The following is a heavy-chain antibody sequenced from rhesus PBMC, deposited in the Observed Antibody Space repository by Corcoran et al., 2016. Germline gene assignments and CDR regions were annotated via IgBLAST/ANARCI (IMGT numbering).Heavy chain of an antibody. CDR3: ARHTAGVSYFDY. CDR1: GFTFGSYA. CDR2: IIPLVGIT. Sequence: QVQLVQSGAEVKKPGASVKVSCKASGFTFGSYAISWVRQAPGQGLEGRGVIIPLVGITTCAERFQGRVTITADTSTSTAYMELSSLRSEDTAVYYCARHTAGVSYFDYWGQGVLVTVSS. D-gene: IGHD1-1*01. J-gene: IGHJ4*01. V-gene: IGHV1-198*02.